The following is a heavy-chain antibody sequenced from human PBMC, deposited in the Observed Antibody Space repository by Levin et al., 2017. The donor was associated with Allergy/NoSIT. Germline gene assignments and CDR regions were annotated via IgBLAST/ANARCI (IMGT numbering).Heavy chain of an antibody. J-gene: IGHJ4*02. CDR1: GFTFADYA. D-gene: IGHD6-13*01. V-gene: IGHV3-49*03. Sequence: PGGSLRLSCTASGFTFADYAMSWFRQAPGKGMEWVSFIRGKGYVGTTEYAASVKGRFTVSRDDSKSIAYLHMNSLKTEDTAVYYCTRVGAAGTGVSDFWGQGTLVTVSS. CDR2: IRGKGYVGTT. CDR3: TRVGAAGTGVSDF.